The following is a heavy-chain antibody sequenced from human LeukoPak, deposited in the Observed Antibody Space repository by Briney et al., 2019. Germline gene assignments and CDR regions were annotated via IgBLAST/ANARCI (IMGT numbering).Heavy chain of an antibody. CDR2: IYPGDSDT. V-gene: IGHV5-51*01. D-gene: IGHD3-3*01. CDR3: ARQNDFRLDY. CDR1: GYTFPSYW. Sequence: GESLKISCKGSGYTFPSYWIGWVRQMPGKGLEWMGIIYPGDSDTRYSPSLQRQVTISVDTSIGTAYLQWSSLKASDTAIYYCARQNDFRLDYWGQGTLVTVSS. J-gene: IGHJ4*02.